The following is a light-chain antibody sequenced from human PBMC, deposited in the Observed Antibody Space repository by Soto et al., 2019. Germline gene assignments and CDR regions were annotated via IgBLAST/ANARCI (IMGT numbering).Light chain of an antibody. CDR3: CSYTTSNTRQIV. Sequence: QSVLTQPASGFGSPGQSITISCTGTRSDVGGYNYVSWYQHHPGKAPKLMIYDVSNRPSGVSNRFSGSKSGNTASLTISGLQPEDEADYYCCSYTTSNTRQIVFGTGTKVTVL. J-gene: IGLJ1*01. CDR1: RSDVGGYNY. CDR2: DVS. V-gene: IGLV2-14*03.